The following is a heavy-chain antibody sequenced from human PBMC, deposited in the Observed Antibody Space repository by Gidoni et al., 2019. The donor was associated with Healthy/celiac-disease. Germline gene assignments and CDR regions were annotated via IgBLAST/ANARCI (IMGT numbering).Heavy chain of an antibody. D-gene: IGHD3-10*01. CDR2: ISGSGGST. CDR3: AANYGSGSYSNY. Sequence: EVQLLESGGRLVQPGGSLRLSCAASGFTFSSYAMSCVRQAPGKGLEWVAAISGSGGSTYYADSVKGRFTISRDNSKNTLYLQMNSLRAEDTAVYYCAANYGSGSYSNYWGQGTLVTVSS. CDR1: GFTFSSYA. J-gene: IGHJ4*02. V-gene: IGHV3-23*01.